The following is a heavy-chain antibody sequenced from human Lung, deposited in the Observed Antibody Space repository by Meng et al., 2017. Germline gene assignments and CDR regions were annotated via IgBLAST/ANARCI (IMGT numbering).Heavy chain of an antibody. CDR1: GGSASGVNCY. CDR2: IYNSGTT. CDR3: ARGQKGYFDL. Sequence: GSGADVCKPPPPLLLTCPVPGGSASGVNCYLSSIRQPAGKCLEWSGHIYNSGTTYYNPSLKSRITISVDTSKNQFSLKLSSVTAADTAVYYCARGQKGYFDLWGRGTLVTVSS. J-gene: IGHJ2*01. V-gene: IGHV4-30-4*01.